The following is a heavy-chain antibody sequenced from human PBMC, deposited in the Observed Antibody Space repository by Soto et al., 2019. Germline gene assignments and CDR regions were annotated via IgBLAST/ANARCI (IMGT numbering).Heavy chain of an antibody. J-gene: IGHJ4*02. CDR2: IIPIFGTA. Sequence: QVQLVQSGAEVKKPGSSVKVSCKASGGTFSSYAISWVRQAPGQGLEWMGGIIPIFGTANYAQKFQGRVTITADKSTSTAYRELSSLRSEDTAVYYCASPTEPTAMVPLDYWGQGTLVTVSS. CDR3: ASPTEPTAMVPLDY. CDR1: GGTFSSYA. D-gene: IGHD5-18*01. V-gene: IGHV1-69*06.